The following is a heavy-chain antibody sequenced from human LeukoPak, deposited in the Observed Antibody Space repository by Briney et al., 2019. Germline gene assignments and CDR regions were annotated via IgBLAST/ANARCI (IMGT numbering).Heavy chain of an antibody. D-gene: IGHD6-6*01. J-gene: IGHJ5*02. CDR1: GGSISSSSYY. Sequence: SETLSLTCTVSGGSISSSSYYWGWIRQPPGKGLEWVGSIYYSGRTYYNPSLKSRVTISVDTSKNKFSLKLSAVTAADTAVYYCARARLVRIAARQIWFDPWGQGTLVTVSS. V-gene: IGHV4-39*07. CDR3: ARARLVRIAARQIWFDP. CDR2: IYYSGRT.